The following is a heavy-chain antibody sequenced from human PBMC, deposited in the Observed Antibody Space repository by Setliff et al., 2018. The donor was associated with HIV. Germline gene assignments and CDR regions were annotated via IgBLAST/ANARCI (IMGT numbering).Heavy chain of an antibody. J-gene: IGHJ4*02. CDR2: IDYSGSA. Sequence: TSETLSLTCTVSGGSISSATYYWSWIRQYPGKGLEWIGYIDYSGSAYYNPSLKRRITISRDTSKNQFSLKMNSVTAADTAVYYCAREGETALVTKYFDYWGQGTLVTVSS. CDR1: GGSISSATYY. V-gene: IGHV4-31*03. CDR3: AREGETALVTKYFDY. D-gene: IGHD5-18*01.